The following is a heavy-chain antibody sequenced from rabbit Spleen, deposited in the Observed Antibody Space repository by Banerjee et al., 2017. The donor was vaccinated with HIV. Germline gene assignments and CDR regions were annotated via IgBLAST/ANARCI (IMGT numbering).Heavy chain of an antibody. CDR3: ATKYDVSTWIYGMDL. V-gene: IGHV1S40*01. CDR2: IWTGDGST. Sequence: QSLEESGGDLVKPGGSLTLTCTASGFTISSSYWICWVRQAPGKGLEWIACIWTGDGSTYYASWAKGRFTMSETSSTTVTLQMTSLTAADTATYFCATKYDVSTWIYGMDLWGQGTLVTVS. D-gene: IGHD4-2*01. J-gene: IGHJ6*01. CDR1: GFTISSSYW.